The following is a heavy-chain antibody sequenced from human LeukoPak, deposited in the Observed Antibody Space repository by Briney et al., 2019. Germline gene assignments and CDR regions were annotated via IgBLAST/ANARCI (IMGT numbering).Heavy chain of an antibody. D-gene: IGHD3-22*01. J-gene: IGHJ4*02. Sequence: PSETLSLTCTVSGGSISSSSYYWGWIRQPPGMELEWIGSIYYSGSTYCNPSLKSRVTISVDTSKNQFSLKLSSVTAADTAVYYCASHPGAIVVVIPSYSGQGSLVTVSS. CDR1: GGSISSSSYY. CDR2: IYYSGST. CDR3: ASHPGAIVVVIPSY. V-gene: IGHV4-39*01.